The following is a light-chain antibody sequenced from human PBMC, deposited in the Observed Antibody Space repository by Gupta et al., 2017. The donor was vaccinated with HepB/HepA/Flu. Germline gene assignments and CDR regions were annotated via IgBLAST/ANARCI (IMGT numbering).Light chain of an antibody. CDR3: QQYNNWPPYT. V-gene: IGKV3-15*01. Sequence: EIVMTHPPATLSVSPGERATLSCRASQSVSSNLAWYQQKPGQAPRLLIYGASTRDTGIPARFSGSGSGTEFTLTISSRQSEDFAVYYCQQYNNWPPYTFGQGTKLEIK. J-gene: IGKJ2*01. CDR1: QSVSSN. CDR2: GAS.